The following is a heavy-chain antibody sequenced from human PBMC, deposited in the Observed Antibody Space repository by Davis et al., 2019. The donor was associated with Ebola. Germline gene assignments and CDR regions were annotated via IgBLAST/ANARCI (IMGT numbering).Heavy chain of an antibody. CDR2: ISSSGSTI. J-gene: IGHJ4*02. Sequence: PGGSLRLSCAASGFTFSSYAMSWVRQAPGKGLEWVSYISSSGSTIYYADSVKGRFTISRDNDKNSLYLQMNSLRAEDTAVYYCARDLPDVSMVYATYYFDYWGQGTLVTVSS. CDR1: GFTFSSYA. D-gene: IGHD2-8*01. CDR3: ARDLPDVSMVYATYYFDY. V-gene: IGHV3-48*04.